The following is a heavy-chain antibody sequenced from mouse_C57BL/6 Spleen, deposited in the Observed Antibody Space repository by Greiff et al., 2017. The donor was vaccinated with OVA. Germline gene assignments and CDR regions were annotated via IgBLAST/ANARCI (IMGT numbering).Heavy chain of an antibody. Sequence: DVQLVESGGGLVKPGGSLKLSCAASGFTFSDYGMHWVRQAPEKGLEWVAYISSGSSTIYYADTVKGRFTISRDNAKNTLFLQMTSLRSEDTAMYYCARPTNWDWYFDVWGTGTTVTVSS. CDR1: GFTFSDYG. CDR2: ISSGSSTI. D-gene: IGHD4-1*01. CDR3: ARPTNWDWYFDV. V-gene: IGHV5-17*01. J-gene: IGHJ1*03.